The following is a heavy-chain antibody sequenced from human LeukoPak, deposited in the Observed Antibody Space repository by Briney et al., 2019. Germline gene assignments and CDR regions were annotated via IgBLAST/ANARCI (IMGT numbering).Heavy chain of an antibody. CDR3: AKDRDGSGSYFDY. CDR1: GFTFSTYG. V-gene: IGHV3-30*18. J-gene: IGHJ4*02. Sequence: GRSLRLSCAASGFTFSTYGMHWVRQAPGKGLEWVAVISYDGNNKYYADSVKGRFTISRDNSRSTLFLQMNSLGAEDAAVYYCAKDRDGSGSYFDYWGQGTLVTVSS. D-gene: IGHD3-10*01. CDR2: ISYDGNNK.